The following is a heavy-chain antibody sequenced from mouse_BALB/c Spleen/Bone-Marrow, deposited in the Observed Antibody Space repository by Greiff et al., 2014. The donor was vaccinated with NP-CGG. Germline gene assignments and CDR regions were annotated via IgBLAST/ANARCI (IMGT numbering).Heavy chain of an antibody. D-gene: IGHD2-14*01. J-gene: IGHJ4*01. V-gene: IGHV1-80*01. Sequence: VKLQESGAELVRPGSSVKISCKASGYAFSSYWMNWVKQRPGQGLEWIGQIYPGDGDTNYIGKFKGKATLTADKSSSTAYMQLSSLTSEGSAVYFCARYYRNDYFALDYWGQGTSVTVSS. CDR3: ARYYRNDYFALDY. CDR2: IYPGDGDT. CDR1: GYAFSSYW.